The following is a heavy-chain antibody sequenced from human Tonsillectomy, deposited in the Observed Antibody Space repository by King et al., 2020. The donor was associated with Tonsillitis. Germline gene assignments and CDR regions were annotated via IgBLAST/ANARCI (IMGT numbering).Heavy chain of an antibody. CDR2: LYRGGST. J-gene: IGHJ3*02. Sequence: VQLVESGGGLIQPGGSLRLSCAASGFTVSSNYMSWVRQAPGKGLEWVSVLYRGGSTSYADSVKGRFTISTDNSKNTLYLQMNSLRAEDTAVYYCARDYYGTDAFDIWGQGTMVTVSS. V-gene: IGHV3-53*01. CDR1: GFTVSSNY. CDR3: ARDYYGTDAFDI. D-gene: IGHD3-10*01.